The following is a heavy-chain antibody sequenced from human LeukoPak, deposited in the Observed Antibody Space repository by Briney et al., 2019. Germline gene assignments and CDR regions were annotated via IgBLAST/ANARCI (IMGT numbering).Heavy chain of an antibody. J-gene: IGHJ4*02. CDR3: ARERRIQLWLQDY. D-gene: IGHD5-18*01. V-gene: IGHV1-69*04. CDR2: IIPILGIA. CDR1: RGTFSSYA. Sequence: SVKVSCKASRGTFSSYAISWVRQAPGQGLEWMGRIIPILGIANYAQKFQGRVTITADKSTSTAYMELSSLRSEDTAVYYCARERRIQLWLQDYWGPGTLVTVSS.